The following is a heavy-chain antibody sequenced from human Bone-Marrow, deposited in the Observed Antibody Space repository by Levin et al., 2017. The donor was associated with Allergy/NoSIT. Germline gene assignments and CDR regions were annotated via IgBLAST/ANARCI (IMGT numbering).Heavy chain of an antibody. D-gene: IGHD2-21*02. J-gene: IGHJ3*02. CDR3: ARVRGDWAVNDAFDI. CDR1: GGSIQSPH. Sequence: SQTLSLTCAVSGGSIQSPHWSWIRQPPGKGLEWIGLILYSGDIDYNPALKSRVTISADTSKNHFSLMLRSVTAADTAVYYCARVRGDWAVNDAFDIWGQGTMVTVSS. CDR2: ILYSGDI. V-gene: IGHV4-59*11.